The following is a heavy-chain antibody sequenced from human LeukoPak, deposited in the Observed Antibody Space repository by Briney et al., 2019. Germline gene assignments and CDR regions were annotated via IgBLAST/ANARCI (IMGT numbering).Heavy chain of an antibody. Sequence: SETLSLTCTVSGGSISSYYWSWIRQPPGKGLEWIGYIYYSGSTYYDPSLKSRVTISVDTSKNQFSLKLSSVTAADTAVYYCAREGIAAALGYWGQGTLVTVSS. CDR3: AREGIAAALGY. J-gene: IGHJ4*02. D-gene: IGHD6-13*01. CDR2: IYYSGST. V-gene: IGHV4-30-4*08. CDR1: GGSISSYY.